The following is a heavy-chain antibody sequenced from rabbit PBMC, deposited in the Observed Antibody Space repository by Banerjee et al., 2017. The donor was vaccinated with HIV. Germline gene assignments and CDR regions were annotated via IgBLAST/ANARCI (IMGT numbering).Heavy chain of an antibody. Sequence: QSLEESGGDLVKPGASLTLTCTASGFSFSSSYYMCWVRQAPGKGLEWIGCIYTGDDSTYYASWAKGRFTISKASSTTVTLQMTSLTAANTATYFCARDLWAGYAGYGYYFNLWGPGTLVTVS. D-gene: IGHD4-2*01. J-gene: IGHJ4*01. V-gene: IGHV1S40*01. CDR1: GFSFSSSYY. CDR3: ARDLWAGYAGYGYYFNL. CDR2: IYTGDDST.